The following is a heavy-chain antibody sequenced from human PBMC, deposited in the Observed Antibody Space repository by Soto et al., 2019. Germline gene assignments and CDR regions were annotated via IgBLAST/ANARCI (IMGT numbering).Heavy chain of an antibody. CDR2: IGTSGTPT. Sequence: PGGSLRLSCIASGFTFRNYAMAWVRQAPGEDLEWVSAIGTSGTPTLYADSVKSRFSISRDDSRNTVSLQMNSLGVEDMATYYCTRILWSSRRDALDIWGKGTTATDSS. CDR1: GFTFRNYA. D-gene: IGHD2-21*01. V-gene: IGHV3-23*01. J-gene: IGHJ6*04. CDR3: TRILWSSRRDALDI.